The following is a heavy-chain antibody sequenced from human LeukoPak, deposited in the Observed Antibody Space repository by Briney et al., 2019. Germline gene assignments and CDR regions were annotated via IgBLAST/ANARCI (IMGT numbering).Heavy chain of an antibody. CDR2: INWNGGGT. J-gene: IGHJ6*02. CDR1: GFTFKDHG. Sequence: GGSLRLSCAAPGFTFKDHGMHWVRQPPGKGLEWVSSINWNGGGTDYADSVKGRFTISRDNAKNSLYLQLSSLRPEDTALYYCAKHMRATNTYSFFGLDVWGQGTTVTVSS. CDR3: AKHMRATNTYSFFGLDV. D-gene: IGHD1-26*01. V-gene: IGHV3-9*01.